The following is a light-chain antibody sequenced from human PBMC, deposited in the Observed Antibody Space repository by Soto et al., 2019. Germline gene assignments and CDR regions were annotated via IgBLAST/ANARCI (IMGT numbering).Light chain of an antibody. J-gene: IGLJ2*01. CDR3: CSYAGSYKRV. CDR1: SSDVGGYNY. CDR2: DVS. Sequence: QSALTQPRSVSGSPGQSVTISCTGTSSDVGGYNYVSWYQQHPGKAPKLMIYDVSKRPSGVPDLFSGSKSGNTASLTISGLQAEDEADYYCCSYAGSYKRVFGGGTKLTVL. V-gene: IGLV2-11*01.